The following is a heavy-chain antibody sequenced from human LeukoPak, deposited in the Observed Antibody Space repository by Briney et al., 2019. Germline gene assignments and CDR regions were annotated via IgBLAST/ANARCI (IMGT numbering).Heavy chain of an antibody. CDR2: ISGSSNVI. CDR3: ARGLYYMDV. J-gene: IGHJ6*03. CDR1: GFTFSTHT. Sequence: GGSLRLSCAASGFTFSTHTMAWVRQAPGKGLEWLSYISGSSNVIYYADSVKGRFTISRDNAKDSLYLQMNSLKAEDTAVYYCARGLYYMDVWGKGTTVSVSS. V-gene: IGHV3-48*01.